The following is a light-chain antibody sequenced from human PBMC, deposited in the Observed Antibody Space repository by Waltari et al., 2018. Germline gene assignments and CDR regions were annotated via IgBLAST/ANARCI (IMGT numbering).Light chain of an antibody. CDR2: DAS. V-gene: IGKV3-11*01. J-gene: IGKJ3*01. CDR1: QSVSSY. CDR3: QQRSNWLST. Sequence: EIVLTQSPATLSLSPGERATLSCRASQSVSSYLAWYQQKPGRAPRLLIYDASNRATGIPARFSGSGSGTDFTLTISSLEPEDFAVYYCQQRSNWLSTFGPGTKVDI.